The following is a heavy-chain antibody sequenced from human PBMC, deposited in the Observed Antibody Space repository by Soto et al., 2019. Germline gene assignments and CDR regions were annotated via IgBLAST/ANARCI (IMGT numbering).Heavy chain of an antibody. CDR3: AKRRGYSNGDFDC. CDR1: GYTFTSYG. D-gene: IGHD5-18*01. J-gene: IGHJ4*02. CDR2: ITAYKGNT. V-gene: IGHV1-18*01. Sequence: QVQLVQSGAEVKKPGASVKVSCKASGYTFTSYGISWVRQAPGQGIERLGWITAYKGNTNYAQKLQGRVTMTTDTSTGTVYMELASPRSDDTTVYYCAKRRGYSNGDFDCWGQGAIVSVSS.